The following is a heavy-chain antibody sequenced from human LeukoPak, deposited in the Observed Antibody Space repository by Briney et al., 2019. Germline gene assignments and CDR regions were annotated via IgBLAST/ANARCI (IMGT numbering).Heavy chain of an antibody. CDR2: IFYSGSA. CDR3: ARGSTLIRGFDY. D-gene: IGHD3-10*01. J-gene: IGHJ4*02. Sequence: SETLSLTCAVSGGSISSGDYYWNWIRQHPEKSLEWIGYIFYSGSAYYNPSLKSRVTISVDTSKNQFSLKLSSVTAADTAVYYCARGSTLIRGFDYWGQGTLVTVSS. CDR1: GGSISSGDYY. V-gene: IGHV4-31*11.